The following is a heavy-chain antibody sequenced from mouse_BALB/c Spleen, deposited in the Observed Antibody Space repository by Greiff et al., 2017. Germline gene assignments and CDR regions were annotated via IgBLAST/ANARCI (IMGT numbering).Heavy chain of an antibody. CDR1: GYAFTNYL. V-gene: IGHV1-54*03. Sequence: VQLQQSGAELVRPGTSVKVSCKASGYAFTNYLIARVTQRPGQGLEWIGVINPGSGGTNYYEKFMGKATLTADKSSSTGYMQLSSLTSDDSAVYFCARRGYGSFYAMDYWGQGTSVTVSS. J-gene: IGHJ4*01. CDR3: ARRGYGSFYAMDY. CDR2: INPGSGGT. D-gene: IGHD1-1*01.